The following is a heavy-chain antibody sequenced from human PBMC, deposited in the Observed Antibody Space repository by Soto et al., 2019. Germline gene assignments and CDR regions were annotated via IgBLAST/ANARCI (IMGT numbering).Heavy chain of an antibody. CDR1: GGSFSGYY. CDR2: INHSGST. D-gene: IGHD2-2*01. V-gene: IGHV4-34*01. J-gene: IGHJ5*02. Sequence: QVQLQQWGAGLLKPSETLSLTCAAYGGSFSGYYWSWIRQPPGKGLEWSGEINHSGSTNYNPSLKSRVTISVDTSKNQFSLKLSSVTAAETAVYYCARGRIVVVLAARHNWFDPWGQGTLVTVSS. CDR3: ARGRIVVVLAARHNWFDP.